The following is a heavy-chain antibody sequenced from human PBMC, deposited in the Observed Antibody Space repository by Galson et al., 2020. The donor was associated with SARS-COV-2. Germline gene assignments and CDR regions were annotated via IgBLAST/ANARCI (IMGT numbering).Heavy chain of an antibody. J-gene: IGHJ6*02. CDR2: IIPIFGTA. D-gene: IGHD2-2*01. CDR1: GGTFSSYA. V-gene: IGHV1-69*13. CDR3: ARDRSDIVVGPGGGPHGMDV. Sequence: SVKVSCKASGGTFSSYAISWVRQAPGQGLEWMGGIIPIFGTANYAQKFQGRVTITADESTSTAYMELSSLRSEDTAVYCCARDRSDIVVGPGGGPHGMDVWGQGTRVTVCS.